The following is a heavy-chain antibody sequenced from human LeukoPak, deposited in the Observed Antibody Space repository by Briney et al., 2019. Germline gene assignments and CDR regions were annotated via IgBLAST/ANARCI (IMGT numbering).Heavy chain of an antibody. CDR3: AKQKGYYYGSGSYKL. J-gene: IGHJ4*02. D-gene: IGHD3-10*01. CDR1: GFTFSSYA. V-gene: IGHV3-23*01. Sequence: GGSLRLSCAASGFTFSSYAMSWVRQAPGKGLEWVSAISGSGGSTYYADSVKGRFTISRDNSKNTLYLQMNSLRAEDTAVYHCAKQKGYYYGSGSYKLWGQGTLVTVSS. CDR2: ISGSGGST.